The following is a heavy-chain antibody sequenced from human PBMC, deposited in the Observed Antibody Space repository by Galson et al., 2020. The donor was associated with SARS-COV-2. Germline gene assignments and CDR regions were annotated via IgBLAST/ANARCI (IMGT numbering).Heavy chain of an antibody. D-gene: IGHD2-15*01. Sequence: SETLSLTCNVSGASIRSPTWWSWVRQPPGKGLEWIAEIYYSGTTEYNPSLKGRVTISLDKSKNQFSLKVNSLTAADTAVYYCARGGASWPFDSWGQGTLVTFSS. J-gene: IGHJ4*02. CDR2: IYYSGTT. V-gene: IGHV4-4*02. CDR1: GASIRSPTW. CDR3: ARGGASWPFDS.